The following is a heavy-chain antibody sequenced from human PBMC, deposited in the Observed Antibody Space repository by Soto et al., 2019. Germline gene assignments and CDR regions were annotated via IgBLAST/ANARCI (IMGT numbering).Heavy chain of an antibody. CDR2: IYDSGNP. J-gene: IGHJ4*02. CDR3: ASQATGWYPDY. V-gene: IGHV4-31*03. CDR1: GGSISSGGYY. Sequence: QGQLRESGPGLVKPSQTLSLPCTVSGGSISSGGYYWSWIRQFPGKGLEWIGYIYDSGNPYYTPSLKSRITISTDTSKSQFSLNLTSVTAADTAVYYCASQATGWYPDYWGQGTLVTVSS. D-gene: IGHD6-19*01.